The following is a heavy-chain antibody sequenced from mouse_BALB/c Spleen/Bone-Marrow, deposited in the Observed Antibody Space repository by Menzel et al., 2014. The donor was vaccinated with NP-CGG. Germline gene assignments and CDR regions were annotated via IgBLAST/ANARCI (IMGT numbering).Heavy chain of an antibody. CDR2: IDPANGNT. D-gene: IGHD4-1*01. V-gene: IGHV14-3*02. CDR1: GFNIKDTY. CDR3: ARWEYYAMDY. J-gene: IGHJ4*01. Sequence: EVNVVESGAELVKPGASVKLPCTASGFNIKDTYMHWVKQRPEQGLEWIGRIDPANGNTKYDPKFQGKATITADTYSNTAYLQLSSLTSEDTAVYYCARWEYYAMDYWGQGTLVTVSS.